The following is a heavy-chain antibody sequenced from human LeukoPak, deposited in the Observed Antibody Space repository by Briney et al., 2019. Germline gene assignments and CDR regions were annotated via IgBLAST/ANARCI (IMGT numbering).Heavy chain of an antibody. D-gene: IGHD6-13*01. V-gene: IGHV4-59*01. Sequence: SETLSLTCTVSGGSISSYYWSWIRQPPGKGLEWIGYIYYSGSTNYNPSLKSRVTISVDTSKNQFSLKLSSVTAADTAVYYCARNEGSSSMIDYWGQGTLVTVSS. CDR2: IYYSGST. CDR1: GGSISSYY. CDR3: ARNEGSSSMIDY. J-gene: IGHJ4*02.